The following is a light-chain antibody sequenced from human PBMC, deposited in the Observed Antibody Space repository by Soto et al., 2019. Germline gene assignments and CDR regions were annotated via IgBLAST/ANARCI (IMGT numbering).Light chain of an antibody. V-gene: IGKV3-20*01. Sequence: VLSLSPVTLSLSPGERATVSCRASQSVSSYYLAWYQQKPGQAPRLLIYAASSRATGIPDRFSGGGSGTDSTLTISRLEPEDSAVYYCQQCGSSPWTFGQGTKV. J-gene: IGKJ1*01. CDR2: AAS. CDR3: QQCGSSPWT. CDR1: QSVSSYY.